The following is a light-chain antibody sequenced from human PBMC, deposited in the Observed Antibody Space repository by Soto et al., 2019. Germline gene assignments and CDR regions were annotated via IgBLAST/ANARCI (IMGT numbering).Light chain of an antibody. J-gene: IGLJ3*02. CDR1: SSNIGSNT. CDR2: SSN. CDR3: AAWNDRLNGGV. V-gene: IGLV1-44*01. Sequence: QSVLTQPPSASGTPGQRVTISCSGSSSNIGSNTVNWYHQLPGTAPKLLISSSNQRPSGVPERFAGSESGTSASLAISGLQSEDEADYYWAAWNDRLNGGVFGGGTKLAVL.